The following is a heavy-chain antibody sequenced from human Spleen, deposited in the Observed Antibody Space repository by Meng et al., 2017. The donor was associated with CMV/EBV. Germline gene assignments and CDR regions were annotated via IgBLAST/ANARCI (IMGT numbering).Heavy chain of an antibody. CDR2: ISYDGSNK. Sequence: GESLKISCAASGFTFSSYAMHWVRQAPGKGLEWVAVISYDGSNKYYADSVKGRFTISRDNSKNTLYLQMNSLRAEDTAVYYCARDLYSGGSSWYDVNYWGQGTLVTVSS. J-gene: IGHJ4*02. CDR3: ARDLYSGGSSWYDVNY. CDR1: GFTFSSYA. D-gene: IGHD6-13*01. V-gene: IGHV3-30*04.